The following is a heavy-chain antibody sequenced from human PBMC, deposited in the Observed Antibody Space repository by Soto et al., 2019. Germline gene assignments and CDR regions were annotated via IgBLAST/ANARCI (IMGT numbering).Heavy chain of an antibody. CDR2: ISAYNGNT. V-gene: IGHV1-18*01. CDR1: GYAFTSYG. Sequence: SVKVSCKASGYAFTSYGISWVRQAPGQGLEWMGWISAYNGNTNYAQKLQGRVTMTTDTSTSTAYMELRSLRSDDTAVYYCARAAYYYESSGYYPGDYWGQGTLVTVSS. CDR3: ARAAYYYESSGYYPGDY. D-gene: IGHD3-22*01. J-gene: IGHJ4*02.